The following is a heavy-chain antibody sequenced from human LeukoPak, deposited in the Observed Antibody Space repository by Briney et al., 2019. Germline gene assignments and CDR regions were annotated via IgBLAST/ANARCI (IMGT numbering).Heavy chain of an antibody. V-gene: IGHV3-30*02. D-gene: IGHD5-18*01. CDR1: RFIFSNYG. CDR3: AKDSTQIQLWFNAFDI. J-gene: IGHJ3*02. Sequence: AGGSLRLSCAASRFIFSNYGMHWVRQAPGKGLEWVTFIRYDGSNKYYADSVKGRFTISRDNSKNTLYLQMNSLRAEDTAVYYCAKDSTQIQLWFNAFDIWGQGTMVTVSS. CDR2: IRYDGSNK.